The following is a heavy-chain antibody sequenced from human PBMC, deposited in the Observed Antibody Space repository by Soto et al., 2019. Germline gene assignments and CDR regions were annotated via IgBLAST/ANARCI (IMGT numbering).Heavy chain of an antibody. J-gene: IGHJ6*03. CDR2: INHSGST. CDR1: GGSFSGYY. D-gene: IGHD3-3*01. CDR3: ARGSNYDFWSGYLYLNYYYYYMDV. Sequence: NPSETLSLTCAVYGGSFSGYYWSWIRQPPGKGLEWIGEINHSGSTNYNPSLKSRVTISVDTSKNQFSLKLSSVTAADTAVYYCARGSNYDFWSGYLYLNYYYYYMDVWGKGTTVTVSS. V-gene: IGHV4-34*01.